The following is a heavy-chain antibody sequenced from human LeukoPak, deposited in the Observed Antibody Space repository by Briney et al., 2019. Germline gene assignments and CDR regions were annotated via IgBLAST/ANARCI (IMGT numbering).Heavy chain of an antibody. Sequence: KSSQTLSLTCTVSGGSISSGGYYWSWIRQPPGKGLEWIGYIYHSGSTYYNPSLKSRVTISVDTSKNQFSLKLNSVTAADAAIYYCARHGPVFAPHTSGWDRLDPWGQGTLVTVSS. CDR2: IYHSGST. CDR1: GGSISSGGYY. CDR3: ARHGPVFAPHTSGWDRLDP. D-gene: IGHD6-19*01. V-gene: IGHV4-30-2*01. J-gene: IGHJ5*02.